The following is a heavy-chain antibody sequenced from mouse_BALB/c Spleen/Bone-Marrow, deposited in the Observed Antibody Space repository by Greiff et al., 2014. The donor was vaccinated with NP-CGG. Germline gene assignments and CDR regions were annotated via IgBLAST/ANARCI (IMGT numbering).Heavy chain of an antibody. D-gene: IGHD2-2*01. J-gene: IGHJ2*01. V-gene: IGHV3-2*02. CDR3: ARSWLRRGFDY. Sequence: EVKLQESGPGLVKPSQSLSLTCTVTGYSITSDYAWNWIRQSPGNKLEWMGYISYSGSTSYNPSLKSRISITRDTSKNQFFLQLNSVTTEDTATYYCARSWLRRGFDYWGQGTTLTVSS. CDR2: ISYSGST. CDR1: GYSITSDYA.